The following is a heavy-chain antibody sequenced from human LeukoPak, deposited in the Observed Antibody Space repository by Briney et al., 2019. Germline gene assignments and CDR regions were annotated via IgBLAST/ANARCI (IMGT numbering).Heavy chain of an antibody. CDR2: ISAYNGNT. J-gene: IGHJ4*02. Sequence: ASVRVSCKASGYTFSIYGFSWVRQAPGQGLEWMGWISAYNGNTNYAQKFQGRVTMTTDTSTSTAHMELRSLRSDDTAVYYCARQGYSGHSQGAADYWGEGTLVTVSS. CDR1: GYTFSIYG. V-gene: IGHV1-18*01. CDR3: ARQGYSGHSQGAADY. D-gene: IGHD4-23*01.